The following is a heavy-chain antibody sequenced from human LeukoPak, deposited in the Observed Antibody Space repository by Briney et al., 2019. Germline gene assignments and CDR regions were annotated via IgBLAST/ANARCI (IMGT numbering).Heavy chain of an antibody. V-gene: IGHV3-48*04. Sequence: GGSLRLSCAASGFTFSTYSMNWVRQAPGKGLEWVSYISSSGGTIYYAHSVKGRFTISRDNAKNSLYVQMNSRRAEDTAVYYCAREFYVFAFDIWVRGTMVTVSS. CDR2: ISSSGGTI. CDR1: GFTFSTYS. CDR3: AREFYVFAFDI. D-gene: IGHD3-10*02. J-gene: IGHJ3*02.